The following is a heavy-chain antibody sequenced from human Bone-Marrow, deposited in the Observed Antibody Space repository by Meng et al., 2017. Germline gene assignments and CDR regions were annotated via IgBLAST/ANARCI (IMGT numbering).Heavy chain of an antibody. Sequence: GESLKISCAASGFTFSGSAMHWVRQASGKGLEWVGRIRSKANSYATAYAASVKGRFTISRDDSKNTAYLQMNSLKTEDTAVYYCTRGSKALRDFDYWGQGTLVTVSS. CDR1: GFTFSGSA. CDR2: IRSKANSYAT. CDR3: TRGSKALRDFDY. V-gene: IGHV3-73*01. J-gene: IGHJ4*02. D-gene: IGHD3-10*01.